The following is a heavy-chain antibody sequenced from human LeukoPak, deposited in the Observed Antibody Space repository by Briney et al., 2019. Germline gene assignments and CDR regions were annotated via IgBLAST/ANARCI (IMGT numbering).Heavy chain of an antibody. CDR3: ARDRQYGGHDPWSGFDS. CDR2: IGISGLT. D-gene: IGHD5-12*01. CDR1: GFAFDMYS. J-gene: IGHJ4*02. Sequence: GGSLRLSCAASGFAFDMYSINWVRQAPGKGLEWVSTIGISGLTYYTDSVRGRFTISRDSPKNSIYLQVNSLRAEDTAVYYCARDRQYGGHDPWSGFDSWGQGTLVAVSS. V-gene: IGHV3-21*06.